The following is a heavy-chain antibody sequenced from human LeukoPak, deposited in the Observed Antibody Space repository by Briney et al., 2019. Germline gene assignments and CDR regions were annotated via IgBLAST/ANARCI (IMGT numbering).Heavy chain of an antibody. J-gene: IGHJ6*02. Sequence: GASVKVSCKASVGTFSSYAISWVRQAPGQGREWMGRIIPILGIANYAQKFQGRVTITADKSTSTAYMELSSLRSEDTAVYYCARDPQTIVVVPAAPPYYYYGMDVWGQGTTVTVSS. CDR3: ARDPQTIVVVPAAPPYYYYGMDV. V-gene: IGHV1-69*04. CDR2: IIPILGIA. CDR1: VGTFSSYA. D-gene: IGHD2-2*01.